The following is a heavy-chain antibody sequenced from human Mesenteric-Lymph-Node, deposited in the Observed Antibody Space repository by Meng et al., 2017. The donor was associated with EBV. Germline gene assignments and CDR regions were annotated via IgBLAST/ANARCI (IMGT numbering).Heavy chain of an antibody. Sequence: LEVAGPRMVKPSGTLSLSCGVSGDSVTSSNWWSWVRQPPGKGLEWIGEMSHSGSSNYNPSLNNRVTMSVDKSKNRVFLQLSSVTAADTAMYYCARILVGENSGYFLDYWGQGIVVTVSS. J-gene: IGHJ4*02. CDR1: GDSVTSSNW. D-gene: IGHD3-22*01. V-gene: IGHV4-4*02. CDR3: ARILVGENSGYFLDY. CDR2: MSHSGSS.